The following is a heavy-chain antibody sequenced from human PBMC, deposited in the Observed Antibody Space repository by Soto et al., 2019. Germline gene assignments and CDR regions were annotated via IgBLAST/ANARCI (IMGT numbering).Heavy chain of an antibody. CDR2: ISSSSSTI. CDR3: ARDLAFYGDYYAFDY. Sequence: GSLRLSCAASGFTFSSYSMNWVRQAPGKGLEGVSYISSSSSTIYYADSVKGRFTISRDNAKNSLYLQMNSLRAEDTAVYYCARDLAFYGDYYAFDYWGQGTLVTVSS. D-gene: IGHD4-17*01. V-gene: IGHV3-48*01. CDR1: GFTFSSYS. J-gene: IGHJ4*02.